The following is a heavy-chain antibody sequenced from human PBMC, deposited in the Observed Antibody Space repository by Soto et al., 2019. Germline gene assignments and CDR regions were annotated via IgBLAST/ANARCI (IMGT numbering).Heavy chain of an antibody. J-gene: IGHJ3*02. Sequence: ASVKVSCKASGGSFSSNAISWVRQAPGQGLEWMGGIIPILGSANYAQKFQDRLTITADGSTTTTYMELNSLRSEDAAVYYCASRERVDAFDIWGQGTLGTVSS. V-gene: IGHV1-69*13. CDR3: ASRERVDAFDI. CDR2: IIPILGSA. D-gene: IGHD1-26*01. CDR1: GGSFSSNA.